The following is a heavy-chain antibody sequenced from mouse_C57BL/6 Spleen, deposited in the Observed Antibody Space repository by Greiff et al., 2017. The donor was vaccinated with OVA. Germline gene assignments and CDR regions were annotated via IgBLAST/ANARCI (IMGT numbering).Heavy chain of an antibody. CDR1: GFTFSSYA. V-gene: IGHV5-4*01. CDR2: ISDGGSYT. Sequence: EVQLVESGGGLVKPGGSLKLSCAASGFTFSSYAMSWVRQTPEKRLEWVATISDGGSYTYYPDNVKGRFTISRDNAKNNLYLQMSHLQSEDTAMYYCARPYYYGSSYFDYWGQGTTLTVSS. D-gene: IGHD1-1*01. J-gene: IGHJ2*01. CDR3: ARPYYYGSSYFDY.